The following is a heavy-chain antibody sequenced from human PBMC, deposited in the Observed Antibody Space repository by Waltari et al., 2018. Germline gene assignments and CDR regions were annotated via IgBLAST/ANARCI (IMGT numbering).Heavy chain of an antibody. CDR3: ARDQRAYWVGAVKVVGY. V-gene: IGHV1-8*01. Sequence: WVRQATGQGLEWMGWMNPNSGNTGYAQKFQGRVTMTRNTSISTAYMELSSLRSEDTAVYYCARDQRAYWVGAVKVVGYWGQGTLVTVSS. J-gene: IGHJ4*02. D-gene: IGHD1-26*01. CDR2: MNPNSGNT.